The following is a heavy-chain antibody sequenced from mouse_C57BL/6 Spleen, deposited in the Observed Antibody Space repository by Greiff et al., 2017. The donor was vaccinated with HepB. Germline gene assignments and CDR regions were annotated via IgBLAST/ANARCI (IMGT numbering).Heavy chain of an antibody. CDR3: ARIWDCYFDY. J-gene: IGHJ2*01. Sequence: VQLVESGPELVKPGASVKISCKASGYAFSSSWMNWVKQRPGKGLEWIGRIYPGDGDTNYNGKFKGKATLTADKSSSTAYMQLSSLTSEDSAVYFCARIWDCYFDYWGQGTTLTVSS. D-gene: IGHD4-1*01. CDR1: GYAFSSSW. CDR2: IYPGDGDT. V-gene: IGHV1-82*01.